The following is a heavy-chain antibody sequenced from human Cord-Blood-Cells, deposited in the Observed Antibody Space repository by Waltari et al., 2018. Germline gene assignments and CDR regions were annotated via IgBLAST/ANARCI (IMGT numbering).Heavy chain of an antibody. J-gene: IGHJ4*02. Sequence: VQLQESGPGLVKPSETLSLTCAVSGYSISSGYYWGWIRQPPGKGLEWIGSIYHSGSTYYNPSLKSRVTISVDTSKNQFSLKLSSVTAADTAVYYCARRHSGYDYGGFDYWGQGTLVTVSS. CDR3: ARRHSGYDYGGFDY. V-gene: IGHV4-38-2*01. CDR1: GYSISSGYY. CDR2: IYHSGST. D-gene: IGHD5-12*01.